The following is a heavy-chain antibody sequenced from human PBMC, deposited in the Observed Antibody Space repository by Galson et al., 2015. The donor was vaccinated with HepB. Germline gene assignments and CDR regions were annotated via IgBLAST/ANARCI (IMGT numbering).Heavy chain of an antibody. CDR1: GFTFSSYD. D-gene: IGHD4-17*01. J-gene: IGHJ6*02. Sequence: SLRLSCAASGFTFSSYDMHWVRQATGKGLEWVSAIGTAGDTYYADSVKGRFTISTDHSKNTVFLQVNSLRAEDTAVYYCARDPAVTTDYAMDVWGQGTTVTVSS. CDR3: ARDPAVTTDYAMDV. CDR2: IGTAGDT. V-gene: IGHV3-13*01.